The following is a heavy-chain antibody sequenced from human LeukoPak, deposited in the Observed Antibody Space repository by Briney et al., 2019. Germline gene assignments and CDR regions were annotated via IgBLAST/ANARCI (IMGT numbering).Heavy chain of an antibody. D-gene: IGHD2-15*01. CDR1: GFTFSSYA. J-gene: IGHJ4*02. Sequence: PGGSLRLSCAASGFTFSSYAMHWVRQAPGKGLEWVAVISYDGSNKYYADSVKGRFTISRDNSKNTLYLQMNSLRAEDTAVYYCARDHYCSGGSCSGGLDYWGQGTLVTVSS. CDR3: ARDHYCSGGSCSGGLDY. V-gene: IGHV3-30-3*01. CDR2: ISYDGSNK.